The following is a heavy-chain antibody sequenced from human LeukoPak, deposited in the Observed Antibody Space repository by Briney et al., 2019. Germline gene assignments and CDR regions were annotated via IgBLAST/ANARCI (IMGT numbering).Heavy chain of an antibody. J-gene: IGHJ4*02. CDR2: ISWNSGSI. Sequence: PGGSLRLSCAASGFTFDDYAMHWVRQAPGKGLEWDSGISWNSGSIGYADSVKGRFTISRDNAKNSLYLQMNSLRAEDTALYYCAKDRGRGSSWSWGGGYYFDYWGQGTLVTVSS. CDR3: AKDRGRGSSWSWGGGYYFDY. D-gene: IGHD6-13*01. CDR1: GFTFDDYA. V-gene: IGHV3-9*01.